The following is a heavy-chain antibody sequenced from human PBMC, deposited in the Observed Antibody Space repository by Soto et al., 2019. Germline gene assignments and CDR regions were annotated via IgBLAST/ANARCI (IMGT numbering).Heavy chain of an antibody. Sequence: QVQLVQSGAEVKKPGASVKVSCKASGYTFTSYYMHWVRQAPGQGLEWMGIINPSGGSTSYAQKFKGRVTMTRDTSTSTVYMELSSLRSEDTAVYYCARASEYSSSWYRWFDPWGQGTLVTVSS. J-gene: IGHJ5*02. CDR1: GYTFTSYY. CDR3: ARASEYSSSWYRWFDP. CDR2: INPSGGST. D-gene: IGHD6-13*01. V-gene: IGHV1-46*01.